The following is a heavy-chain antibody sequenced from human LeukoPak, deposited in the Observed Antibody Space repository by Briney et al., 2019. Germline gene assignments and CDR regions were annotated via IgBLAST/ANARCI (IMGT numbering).Heavy chain of an antibody. CDR1: GYTFTDYY. Sequence: ASVKVSCKASGYTFTDYYIHWVRLAPGQGLEWMGWINPNSGGTNYVQKFQGWVTMTRDTSINTAYMELSRLTSDDTAVYYCARANFLYCSSTSCLFDYWGQGTLVTVSS. J-gene: IGHJ4*02. CDR2: INPNSGGT. V-gene: IGHV1-2*04. CDR3: ARANFLYCSSTSCLFDY. D-gene: IGHD2-2*01.